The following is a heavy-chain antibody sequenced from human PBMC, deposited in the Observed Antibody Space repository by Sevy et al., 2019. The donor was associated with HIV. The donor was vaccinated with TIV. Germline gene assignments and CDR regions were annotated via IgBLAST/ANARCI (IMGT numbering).Heavy chain of an antibody. CDR1: GGSISSSSYY. CDR2: IYYRGST. V-gene: IGHV4-39*01. J-gene: IGHJ6*02. Sequence: SETLSLTCTVSGGSISSSSYYWGWIRQPPGKGLEWIGSIYYRGSTYYDPSLKSPVTISVDTSKNQFSLKLSSVTAADTAVYYCARHFPRATVASYYYYYGMDVWGQGTTVTVSS. D-gene: IGHD4-4*01. CDR3: ARHFPRATVASYYYYYGMDV.